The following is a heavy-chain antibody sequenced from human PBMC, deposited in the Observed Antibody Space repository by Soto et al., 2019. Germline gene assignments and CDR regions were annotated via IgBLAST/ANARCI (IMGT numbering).Heavy chain of an antibody. J-gene: IGHJ3*02. Sequence: GGSLRLSCAASGFTFSSYAMHWVRQAPGKGLEWVAVISYDGSNKYYADSVKGRFTISRDNSKNTLYLQMNSLRAEDTAVYYCARDRGAFDIWGQGTMVTVSS. CDR1: GFTFSSYA. CDR2: ISYDGSNK. V-gene: IGHV3-30-3*01. CDR3: ARDRGAFDI.